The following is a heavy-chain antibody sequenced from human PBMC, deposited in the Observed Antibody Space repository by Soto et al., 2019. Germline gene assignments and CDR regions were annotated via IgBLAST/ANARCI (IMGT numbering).Heavy chain of an antibody. V-gene: IGHV1-69*13. CDR1: GGTFSSYA. Sequence: SVKVSCKASGGTFSSYAISWVRQAPGQGLEWMGGIIPIFGTANYAQKFQGRVTITADESTSTAYMELSSLRSEDTAVYYCARAFSSGWYDGAFDYWGQGTLVTVSS. CDR2: IIPIFGTA. D-gene: IGHD6-19*01. J-gene: IGHJ4*02. CDR3: ARAFSSGWYDGAFDY.